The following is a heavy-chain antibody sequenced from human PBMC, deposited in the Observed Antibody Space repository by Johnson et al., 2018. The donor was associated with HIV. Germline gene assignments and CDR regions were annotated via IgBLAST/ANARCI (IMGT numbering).Heavy chain of an antibody. J-gene: IGHJ3*02. D-gene: IGHD2-21*01. Sequence: QMLLVESGGGVVHPGRSLRLSCAASGFTFRSYPMNWVRQAPGKGLEWVAFVSYDESSKYYRDSVKGRFTISRDNSNNTLYLQMNSLRTEDSGVYYCAKAYCPGCDAFEIWGQGTMVTVSS. CDR1: GFTFRSYP. V-gene: IGHV3-30*04. CDR2: VSYDESSK. CDR3: AKAYCPGCDAFEI.